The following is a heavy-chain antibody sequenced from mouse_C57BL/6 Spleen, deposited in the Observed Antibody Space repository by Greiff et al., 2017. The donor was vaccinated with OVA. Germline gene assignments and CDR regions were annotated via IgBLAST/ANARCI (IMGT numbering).Heavy chain of an antibody. V-gene: IGHV6-3*01. CDR2: IRLKSDNYAT. D-gene: IGHD1-2*01. CDR1: GFTFSNYW. J-gene: IGHJ1*03. Sequence: EVKLQESGGGLVQPGGSMKLSCVASGFTFSNYWMNWVRQSPEKGLEWVAQIRLKSDNYATHYAESVKGRFTISRDDSKSSVYLQMNNLRAEDTGIYYCTGLTTAWYFDVWGTGTTVTVSS. CDR3: TGLTTAWYFDV.